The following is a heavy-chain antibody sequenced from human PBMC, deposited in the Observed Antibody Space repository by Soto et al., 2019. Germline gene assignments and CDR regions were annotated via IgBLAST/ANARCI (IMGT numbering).Heavy chain of an antibody. D-gene: IGHD3-10*01. V-gene: IGHV4-4*02. J-gene: IGHJ6*02. Sequence: PSKTLSLTCAVSDGSIGSSNWWSWVRQPPGKGLEWIGEIYHSGSTNYNPSLKSRVTISVDKSKNQFSLKLSSVTAADTAVYYCARDQDTMVRGDSTRGHYYGMDVWRQGTTVT. CDR3: ARDQDTMVRGDSTRGHYYGMDV. CDR1: DGSIGSSNW. CDR2: IYHSGST.